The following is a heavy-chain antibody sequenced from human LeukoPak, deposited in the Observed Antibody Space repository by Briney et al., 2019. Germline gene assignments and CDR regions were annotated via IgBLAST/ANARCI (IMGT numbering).Heavy chain of an antibody. CDR1: GFTFSSYA. V-gene: IGHV3-23*01. Sequence: GGSLRLSCAASGFTFSSYAMSGVRQAPGKGLEWVSAISGSGGSTYYADSVKGRFTISIDNSKNTLYLQMNSLRAEDTAVYYCTRGGWAITSSSSPYFDYWGQGTLVTVSS. J-gene: IGHJ4*02. D-gene: IGHD6-6*01. CDR2: ISGSGGST. CDR3: TRGGWAITSSSSPYFDY.